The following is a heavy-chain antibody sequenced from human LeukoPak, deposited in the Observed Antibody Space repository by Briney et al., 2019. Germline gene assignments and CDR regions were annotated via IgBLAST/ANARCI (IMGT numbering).Heavy chain of an antibody. D-gene: IGHD3-22*01. CDR1: GFTFSSYA. CDR3: AKTGPSYYYDSSHYFDY. J-gene: IGHJ4*02. CDR2: ISGSGGST. V-gene: IGHV3-23*01. Sequence: GGSLRLSCAASGFTFSSYAMSWVRQAPGKGLGWVSAISGSGGSTYYADSVKGRFTISRDNSKNTLYLQMNSLRAEDTAVYYCAKTGPSYYYDSSHYFDYWGQGTLVTVSS.